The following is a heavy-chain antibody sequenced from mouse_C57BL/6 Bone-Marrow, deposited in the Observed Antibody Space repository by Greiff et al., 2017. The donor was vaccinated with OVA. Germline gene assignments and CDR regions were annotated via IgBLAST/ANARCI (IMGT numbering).Heavy chain of an antibody. Sequence: VKLQQSGAELARSGASVKLSCKASGYTFTSYGISWVKQRTGQGLEWIGEIYPRSGNTYYNEKFKGKATLTADKSSSTAYMELRSLTSEDSAVYFCARRYWFAYWGQGTLVTVSA. J-gene: IGHJ3*01. CDR3: ARRYWFAY. CDR1: GYTFTSYG. CDR2: IYPRSGNT. V-gene: IGHV1-81*01.